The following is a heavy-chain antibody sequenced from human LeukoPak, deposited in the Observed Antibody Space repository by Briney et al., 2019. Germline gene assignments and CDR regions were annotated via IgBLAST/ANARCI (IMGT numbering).Heavy chain of an antibody. J-gene: IGHJ3*01. V-gene: IGHV4-34*01. D-gene: IGHD3-22*01. CDR2: ISHSGST. Sequence: SETLSLTCAVYGGSFSGYYWSWIRQPPGKGLEWIGEISHSGSTNYNPSLKSRVTISVDNSKSRLSLKVTSVTAADTAVYYCAREIVPQRYYDRGPHRYRGVDALDAWGQGTMVAVSS. CDR1: GGSFSGYY. CDR3: AREIVPQRYYDRGPHRYRGVDALDA.